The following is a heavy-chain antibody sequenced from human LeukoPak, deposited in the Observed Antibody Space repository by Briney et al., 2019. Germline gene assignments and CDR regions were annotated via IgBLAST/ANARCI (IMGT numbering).Heavy chain of an antibody. CDR3: ARDLSPTMVARGALDY. CDR1: GFTVSSNY. J-gene: IGHJ4*02. D-gene: IGHD3-10*01. CDR2: IYSGGST. V-gene: IGHV3-53*01. Sequence: GGSLRLSCAASGFTVSSNYMSWVRQAPGKGLEWVSIIYSGGSTLYADSVKGRFTISRDNAKNSLYLQMNSLRDEDTAVYYCARDLSPTMVARGALDYWGQGTLVTVSS.